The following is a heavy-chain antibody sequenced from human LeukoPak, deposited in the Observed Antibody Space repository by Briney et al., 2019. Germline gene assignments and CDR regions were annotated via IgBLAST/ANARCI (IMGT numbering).Heavy chain of an antibody. CDR1: GGSISSSSYY. CDR2: IYYSGST. Sequence: SETLSLTCTVSGGSISSSSYYWGWIRQPPGKGLEWIGSIYYSGSTYYNPSLKSRVTISVDTSKNQFSLKLSSVTAADTAAYYCARQYCSSTSCLGWFDPWGQGTLVTVSS. D-gene: IGHD2-2*01. V-gene: IGHV4-39*01. J-gene: IGHJ5*02. CDR3: ARQYCSSTSCLGWFDP.